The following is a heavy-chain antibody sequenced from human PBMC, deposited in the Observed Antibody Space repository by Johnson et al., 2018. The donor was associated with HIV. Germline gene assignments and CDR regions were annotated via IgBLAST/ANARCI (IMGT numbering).Heavy chain of an antibody. J-gene: IGHJ3*02. Sequence: MLLVESGGGLIQPGGSLRLSCAASGFTVSSNYMSWVRQAPGKGLEWVSVIYSGGSTYYADSVKGRFTISRDNSKNTLYLQMNSLRAEDTAVYYCARDEVAGAFDIWGQGTSVTVSS. CDR3: ARDEVAGAFDI. CDR1: GFTVSSNY. V-gene: IGHV3-53*01. CDR2: IYSGGST.